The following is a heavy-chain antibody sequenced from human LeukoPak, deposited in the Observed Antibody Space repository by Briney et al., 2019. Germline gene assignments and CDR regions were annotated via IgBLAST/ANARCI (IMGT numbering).Heavy chain of an antibody. Sequence: ASVKVSCKASGYTFTSYGISWVRQAPGQGLEWMGWISAYNGNTNYAQKLEGRVTMTTDTSTSTAYMELRSLRTDDTAVYYCAREQLYCSGGSCDYDFDYWGQGTLVTVAS. CDR3: AREQLYCSGGSCDYDFDY. CDR2: ISAYNGNT. CDR1: GYTFTSYG. D-gene: IGHD2-15*01. V-gene: IGHV1-18*01. J-gene: IGHJ4*02.